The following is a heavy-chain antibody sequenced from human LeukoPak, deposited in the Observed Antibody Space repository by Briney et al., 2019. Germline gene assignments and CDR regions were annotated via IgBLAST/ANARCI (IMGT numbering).Heavy chain of an antibody. V-gene: IGHV4-4*07. Sequence: SETLSLTCTVSGGSISGYYWRWIRQPAGKGLEWIGRIYASGSANYNPSLKSRVTMSVDTSKKQFSLKLSSVTAADTAVYYCARVCYYDSSYNYFDYWGQGTLVTVSS. CDR2: IYASGSA. CDR3: ARVCYYDSSYNYFDY. J-gene: IGHJ4*02. CDR1: GGSISGYY. D-gene: IGHD3-22*01.